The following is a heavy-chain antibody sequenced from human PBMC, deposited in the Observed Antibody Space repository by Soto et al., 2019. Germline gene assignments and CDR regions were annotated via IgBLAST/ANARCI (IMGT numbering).Heavy chain of an antibody. V-gene: IGHV3-21*01. CDR1: VFTFSSYS. D-gene: IGHD3-10*01. CDR3: ARVYGSGSLDY. Sequence: GWSLSLSCASSVFTFSSYSMNWVRQAPGKGLEWVSSISSSSSYIYYADSVKGRFTISRDNAKNSLYLQMNSLRAEDTAVYYCARVYGSGSLDYWGQGTLVTVSS. CDR2: ISSSSSYI. J-gene: IGHJ4*02.